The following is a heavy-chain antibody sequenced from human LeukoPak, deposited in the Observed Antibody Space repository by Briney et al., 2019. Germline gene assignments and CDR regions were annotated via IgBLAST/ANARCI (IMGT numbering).Heavy chain of an antibody. CDR1: GGSFSGYY. V-gene: IGHV4-34*01. CDR2: INHSGST. CDR3: AREEGGSYYMDV. D-gene: IGHD1-26*01. J-gene: IGHJ6*03. Sequence: PSETLSLTCAVYGGSFSGYYWSWIRQPPGKGLEWIGEINHSGSTNYNPSLKSRVTISVDTSKNQFSLKLSSVTAADTAVYYCAREEGGSYYMDVWGKGTTVTISS.